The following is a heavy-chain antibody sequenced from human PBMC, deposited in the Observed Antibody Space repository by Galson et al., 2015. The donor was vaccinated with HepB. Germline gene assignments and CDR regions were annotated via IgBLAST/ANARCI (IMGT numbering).Heavy chain of an antibody. Sequence: SVKVSCKASGYTFTSYYMHWVRQAPGQGLEWMGIINPSGGSTSYAQKLQGRVTMTRDTSTSTVYMELSSLRSEDTAVYYCARDSSPCSGGSCRLAPYYYYGMDVWGQGTTVTVSS. D-gene: IGHD2-15*01. J-gene: IGHJ6*02. CDR3: ARDSSPCSGGSCRLAPYYYYGMDV. V-gene: IGHV1-46*04. CDR1: GYTFTSYY. CDR2: INPSGGST.